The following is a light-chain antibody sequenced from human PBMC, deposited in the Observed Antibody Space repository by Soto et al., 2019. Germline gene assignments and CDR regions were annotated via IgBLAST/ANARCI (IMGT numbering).Light chain of an antibody. V-gene: IGKV3D-15*01. Sequence: EIVMTQSPATLSVSPGERATLSCRASQSVRSNLAWYQQKPGQAPRLLIHGASTRATGIPARFSGSGSGTEFTLTISSLQSEDSVVYFCHQYNSWPFTFGQGTKVDIK. CDR3: HQYNSWPFT. J-gene: IGKJ2*01. CDR1: QSVRSN. CDR2: GAS.